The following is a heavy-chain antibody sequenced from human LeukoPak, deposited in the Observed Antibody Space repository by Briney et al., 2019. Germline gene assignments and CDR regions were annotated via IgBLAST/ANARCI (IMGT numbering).Heavy chain of an antibody. D-gene: IGHD4-17*01. CDR3: AVNYDYGDHGGGY. V-gene: IGHV1-69*04. CDR1: GGTFSSYA. CDR2: IIPIFGIA. J-gene: IGHJ4*02. Sequence: SVKVSCKASGGTFSSYAVSWERQAPGQGLEWMGRIIPIFGIANYAQKFQGRVTITADKSTSTAYMELSSLRSEDTAVYYCAVNYDYGDHGGGYWGQGTLVTVSS.